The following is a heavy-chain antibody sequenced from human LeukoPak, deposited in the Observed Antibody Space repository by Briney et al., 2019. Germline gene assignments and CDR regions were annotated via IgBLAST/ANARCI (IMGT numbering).Heavy chain of an antibody. J-gene: IGHJ3*02. D-gene: IGHD1-26*01. CDR1: GFTFSSYS. V-gene: IGHV3-48*01. CDR3: ARGRHSQWELLHDAFDI. Sequence: GGSLRLSCAASGFTFSSYSMNWVRQAPGKGLEWVSYISSSSSTIYYADSVKGRFTISRDNAKNSLYLQMNSLRAEDTAVYYCARGRHSQWELLHDAFDIWGQGTMVTVSS. CDR2: ISSSSSTI.